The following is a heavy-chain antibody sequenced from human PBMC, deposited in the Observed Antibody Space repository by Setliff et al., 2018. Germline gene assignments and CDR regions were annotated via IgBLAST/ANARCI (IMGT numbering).Heavy chain of an antibody. CDR3: AGGRSYDYGWDFDY. CDR2: IYDSGRT. V-gene: IGHV4-4*07. J-gene: IGHJ4*02. Sequence: SETLSLTCTVSGGSISDYYWSWIRQPAGKGLEWIGRIYDSGRTDYNPSLTSRVTMSLDTSKNQFSPKLTSVTAADTAVYYCAGGRSYDYGWDFDYWGQGTLVTVSS. CDR1: GGSISDYY. D-gene: IGHD4-17*01.